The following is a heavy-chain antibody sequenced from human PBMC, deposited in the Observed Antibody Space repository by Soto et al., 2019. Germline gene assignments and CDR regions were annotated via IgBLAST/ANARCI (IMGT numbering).Heavy chain of an antibody. CDR3: ARILSYPGYYHGMDV. J-gene: IGHJ6*02. V-gene: IGHV3-74*01. Sequence: EVQLVESGGGLVQPGGSLRLSCAASGFTFSNYWMHWVRQAPGKGLVWVSRIHSDGSTTNYADSVKGRFTISRDNAKNTLYLQMNSLTADDTAVYYCARILSYPGYYHGMDVWGQGTTVTVSS. CDR2: IHSDGSTT. CDR1: GFTFSNYW. D-gene: IGHD2-8*01.